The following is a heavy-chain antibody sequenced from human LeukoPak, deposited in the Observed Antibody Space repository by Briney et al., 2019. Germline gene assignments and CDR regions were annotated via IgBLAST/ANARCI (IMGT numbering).Heavy chain of an antibody. D-gene: IGHD2-8*01. CDR3: ARDGCRQWTDY. V-gene: IGHV4-61*02. Sequence: PSETLSLTCTVSGGSISSGSYYWSWVRQPAGKGLEWIGRIYTSGSTNYNPSLKSRVTISVDTSKNQFSLKLRSVTASDTAMYFCARDGCRQWTDYWGQGTLVTVSS. CDR2: IYTSGST. J-gene: IGHJ4*02. CDR1: GGSISSGSYY.